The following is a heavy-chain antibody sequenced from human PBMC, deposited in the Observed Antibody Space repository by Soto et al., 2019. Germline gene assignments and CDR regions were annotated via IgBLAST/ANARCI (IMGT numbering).Heavy chain of an antibody. Sequence: GGSLRLCCAASGFTFSSYAMSWVRQAPGKGLEWVSAISGSGGSTYYADSVKGRFTISRDNSKNTLYLQMNSLRAEDTAVYYCAKGHPRGYSGYDSLGSVYWGQGTLVTVSS. CDR2: ISGSGGST. CDR1: GFTFSSYA. D-gene: IGHD5-12*01. J-gene: IGHJ4*02. CDR3: AKGHPRGYSGYDSLGSVY. V-gene: IGHV3-23*01.